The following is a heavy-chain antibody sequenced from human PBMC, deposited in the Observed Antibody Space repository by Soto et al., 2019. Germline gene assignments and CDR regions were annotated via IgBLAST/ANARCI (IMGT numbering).Heavy chain of an antibody. V-gene: IGHV3-30-3*01. D-gene: IGHD6-13*01. CDR3: ARGGLAAAGTRRYYFDF. CDR2: ISYEGSEK. Sequence: GGSLRLSCAASGFSFSSYAMHWVRQAPGKGLEWVAVISYEGSEKDYADSVKGRFTISRDNSRNTLYLQMNSLRVEDTALYYCARGGLAAAGTRRYYFDFWGQGTPVTVSS. J-gene: IGHJ4*02. CDR1: GFSFSSYA.